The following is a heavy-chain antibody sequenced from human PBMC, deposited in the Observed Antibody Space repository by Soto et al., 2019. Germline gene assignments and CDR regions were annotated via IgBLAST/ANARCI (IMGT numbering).Heavy chain of an antibody. J-gene: IGHJ4*02. CDR3: AREIPEIVVVPGVFDY. CDR1: GFTFSSYS. Sequence: PGGSLRLSCAASGFTFSSYSINWVRQAPGKGLEWVSSISSSSSYIYYADSVKGRFTISRDNAKNSLYLQMNSLRADDTAVYYCAREIPEIVVVPGVFDYWGQGTLVTVSS. D-gene: IGHD2-2*01. CDR2: ISSSSSYI. V-gene: IGHV3-21*01.